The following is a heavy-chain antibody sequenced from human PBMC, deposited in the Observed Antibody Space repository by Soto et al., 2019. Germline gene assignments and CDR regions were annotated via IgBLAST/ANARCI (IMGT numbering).Heavy chain of an antibody. CDR3: ARLIAVAGTTAFDI. V-gene: IGHV4-59*01. CDR1: GGSISSYY. D-gene: IGHD6-19*01. CDR2: IYFSGST. J-gene: IGHJ3*02. Sequence: QVQLQESGPGLVKPSETLSLTCTVSGGSISSYYWNWIRQPPGKGLEWIGYIYFSGSTDSNPSLKSRVTISVDTSKNQFSPKLNSVTAADTAVYYCARLIAVAGTTAFDIWGQGTMVTVSS.